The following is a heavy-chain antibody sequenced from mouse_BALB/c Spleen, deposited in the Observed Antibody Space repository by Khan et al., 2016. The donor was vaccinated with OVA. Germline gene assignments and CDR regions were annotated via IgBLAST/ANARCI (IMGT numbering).Heavy chain of an antibody. D-gene: IGHD2-10*01. Sequence: QIQLVQSGPELKKPGETVKISCKASGYIFTNYGMNWVKQSPGKALKWMGWINTYTGEPTYADDFKGRFAFSLETSASTAYLQINNLKNEDTATYCCARPPYCSYTLDYWGQGTSVTVSS. CDR2: INTYTGEP. J-gene: IGHJ4*01. CDR1: GYIFTNYG. CDR3: ARPPYCSYTLDY. V-gene: IGHV9-3-1*01.